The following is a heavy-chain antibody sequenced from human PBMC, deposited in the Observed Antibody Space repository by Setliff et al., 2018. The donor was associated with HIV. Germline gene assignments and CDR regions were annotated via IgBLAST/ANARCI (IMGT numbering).Heavy chain of an antibody. CDR2: VYNSGST. V-gene: IGHV4-39*01. CDR3: ATYADRESNRFDP. D-gene: IGHD3-10*01. J-gene: IGHJ5*02. CDR1: GESIRTSSYY. Sequence: SETLSLTCTVSGESIRTSSYYWSWIRQTPEKGLEWIGSVYNSGSTYSSPSLTSRVTISVDTSKNQFSLKLRSVTAADTAVYYCATYADRESNRFDPWGQGILVTVSS.